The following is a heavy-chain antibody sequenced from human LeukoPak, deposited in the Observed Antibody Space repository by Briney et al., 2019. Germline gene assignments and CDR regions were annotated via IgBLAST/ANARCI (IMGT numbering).Heavy chain of an antibody. V-gene: IGHV3-11*01. CDR3: ARGRDYGDYVVHAFDI. J-gene: IGHJ3*02. Sequence: GGSLRLSCAASGFTFSDYYMSWIRQAPGKGLEWVSYISSSGSTIYYADSVKGRFTISRDNAKNSLYLQMNSLRAEDTAVYYCARGRDYGDYVVHAFDIWGQGTMVTVSS. D-gene: IGHD4-17*01. CDR1: GFTFSDYY. CDR2: ISSSGSTI.